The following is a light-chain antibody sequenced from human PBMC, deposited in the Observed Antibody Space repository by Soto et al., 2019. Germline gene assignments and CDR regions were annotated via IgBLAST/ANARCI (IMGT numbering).Light chain of an antibody. CDR3: QHYNNWPPWT. Sequence: EIVLTQSPGTLSLSPGERATLSCRASQSVSRNYLVWYQQKPGQAPRLLIYGASGRATGIPDRFSGSGSGTDFTLTISRLEPEDFAVYYCQHYNNWPPWTFGQGTKVEIK. J-gene: IGKJ1*01. V-gene: IGKV3-20*01. CDR1: QSVSRNY. CDR2: GAS.